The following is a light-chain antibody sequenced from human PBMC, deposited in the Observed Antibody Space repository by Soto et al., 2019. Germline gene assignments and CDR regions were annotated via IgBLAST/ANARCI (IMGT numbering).Light chain of an antibody. CDR3: CSYAGSYTSYVL. V-gene: IGLV2-11*01. CDR1: TSDVGGYNY. Sequence: QSALTQPRSVSGSPGQSVTISCTGTTSDVGGYNYVSWYQQHPGKAPKLMIYDVNKRPSGVPDRFSGSKSGNTASLTISGLQAEDEADYHCCSYAGSYTSYVLFGGGTKLTVL. J-gene: IGLJ2*01. CDR2: DVN.